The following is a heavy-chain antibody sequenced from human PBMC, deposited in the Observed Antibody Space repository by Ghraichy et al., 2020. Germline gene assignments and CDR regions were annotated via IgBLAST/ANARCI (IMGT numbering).Heavy chain of an antibody. Sequence: KVSCKASGYTFANYDINWVRQAPGQGLEWMGWLNPKNGNTGYAPKFQDRITMTTDTSINSAYMEVSSLTSEDTAVYYCAKGPRGWSVDSGMDVWGQGTTVTVSS. V-gene: IGHV1-8*01. CDR3: AKGPRGWSVDSGMDV. D-gene: IGHD5-12*01. J-gene: IGHJ6*02. CDR2: LNPKNGNT. CDR1: GYTFANYD.